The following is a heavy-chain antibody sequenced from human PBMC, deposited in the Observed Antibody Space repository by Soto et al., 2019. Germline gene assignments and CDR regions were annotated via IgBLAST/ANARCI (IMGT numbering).Heavy chain of an antibody. V-gene: IGHV3-21*04. D-gene: IGHD6-13*01. CDR3: AKDLFIAAAAPIFQH. J-gene: IGHJ1*01. Sequence: GGSLRLSCAASGFTFSSYSMNWVRQAPGKGLEWVSSISSSSSYTYYADSVKGRFTISRDNAKNTLYLQMNSLRAEDTAVYYCAKDLFIAAAAPIFQHWGQGTLVTVSS. CDR2: ISSSSSYT. CDR1: GFTFSSYS.